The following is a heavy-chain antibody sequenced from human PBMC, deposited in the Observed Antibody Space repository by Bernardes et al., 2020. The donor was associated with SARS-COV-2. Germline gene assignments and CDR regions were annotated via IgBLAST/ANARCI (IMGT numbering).Heavy chain of an antibody. CDR3: ARARPATLRYFDYFDS. V-gene: IGHV4-39*07. CDR2: IYYSGST. CDR1: GGSISSSSYY. J-gene: IGHJ4*02. D-gene: IGHD3-9*01. Sequence: SETLSLTCTVSGGSISSSSYYWGWIRQPPGKGLEWIGSIYYSGSTYYNPSLKSRIAVSVDTSENQFSLQLSSVTAADTAVYYCARARPATLRYFDYFDSWGQGALVTVSA.